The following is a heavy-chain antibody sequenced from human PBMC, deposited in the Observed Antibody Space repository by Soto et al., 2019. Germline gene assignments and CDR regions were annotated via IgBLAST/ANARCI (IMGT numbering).Heavy chain of an antibody. V-gene: IGHV3-23*01. CDR2: ISGSGGST. CDR3: AKESHNYYYDSSGQPGLFDY. D-gene: IGHD3-22*01. J-gene: IGHJ4*02. CDR1: GFTFSSYA. Sequence: AGGSLRLSCAASGFTFSSYAMSWVRQAPGKGLEWVSAISGSGGSTYYADSVKGRFTISRDNSKNTLYLQMNSLRAEDTAVYYCAKESHNYYYDSSGQPGLFDYWGQGTLVTVSS.